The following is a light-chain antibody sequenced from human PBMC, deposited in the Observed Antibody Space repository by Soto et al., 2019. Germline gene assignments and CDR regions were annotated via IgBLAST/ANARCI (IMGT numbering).Light chain of an antibody. CDR3: KQSYSSPPT. CDR2: AAY. J-gene: IGKJ1*01. Sequence: DIQMTQSPSSLSASVEDRVIITCRASQSISNHLNWYQQKPGKAPKLLIFAAYSLQSGVHSRFSGSRSGPDFTLTIRSLQPEDFATYYCKQSYSSPPTVGQGTKVEI. V-gene: IGKV1-39*01. CDR1: QSISNH.